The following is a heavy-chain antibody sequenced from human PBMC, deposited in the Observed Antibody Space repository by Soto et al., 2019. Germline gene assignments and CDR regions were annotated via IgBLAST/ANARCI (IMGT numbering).Heavy chain of an antibody. CDR3: ARDGYDSSGYYRPMDV. CDR2: ISSSSSYI. CDR1: GFTFSSYS. V-gene: IGHV3-21*01. J-gene: IGHJ6*02. D-gene: IGHD3-22*01. Sequence: EVQLVESGGGLVKPGGSPRLSCAASGFTFSSYSMNWVRQAPGKGLEWVSSISSSSSYIYYADSVKGRFTISRDNAKNSLYLQMNSLRAEDTAVYYCARDGYDSSGYYRPMDVWGQGTTVTVSS.